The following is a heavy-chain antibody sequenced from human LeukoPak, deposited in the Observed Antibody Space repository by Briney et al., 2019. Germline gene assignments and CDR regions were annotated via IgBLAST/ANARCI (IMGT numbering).Heavy chain of an antibody. J-gene: IGHJ3*02. CDR1: GYTFTSYG. Sequence: ASVKVSCKASGYTFTSYGINWVRQAPGPGLEWMGWISAYNGNTNYAQKLQGRVTMTRDTSTSTVYRELRSLRSDDTALYYCARGGDMRVVGAFDIWGQGTMVTVSS. CDR2: ISAYNGNT. V-gene: IGHV1-18*01. CDR3: ARGGDMRVVGAFDI. D-gene: IGHD3-22*01.